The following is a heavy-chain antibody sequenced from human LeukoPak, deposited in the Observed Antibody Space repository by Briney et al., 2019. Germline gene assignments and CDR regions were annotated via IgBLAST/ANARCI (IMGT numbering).Heavy chain of an antibody. V-gene: IGHV3-21*01. CDR2: ISSSSSYI. J-gene: IGHJ4*02. CDR1: GFTFSSYS. Sequence: GGSLRLSCAASGFTFSSYSMNWVRQAPGKGLEWVSSISSSSSYIYYADSVKGRFTISRDNAKNSLYLQMNRLRAEDTAVYYCATGGRQGYYGSGSYLGVDYWGQGTLVTVSS. CDR3: ATGGRQGYYGSGSYLGVDY. D-gene: IGHD3-10*01.